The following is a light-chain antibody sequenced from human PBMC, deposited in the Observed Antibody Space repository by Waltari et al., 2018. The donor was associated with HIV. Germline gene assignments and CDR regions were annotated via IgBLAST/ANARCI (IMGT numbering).Light chain of an antibody. CDR3: AAWDDSLNGFV. CDR2: TNN. V-gene: IGLV1-44*01. CDR1: SSNIGINS. Sequence: QSVLTQPPSASGTPGQRVTISCSGSSSNIGINSVHWYQQLPGAAPTLRIYTNNQRPSGVPDRVSGSKSGTSASLAISGLQSEDEADYYCAAWDDSLNGFVFGAGTKVTVL. J-gene: IGLJ1*01.